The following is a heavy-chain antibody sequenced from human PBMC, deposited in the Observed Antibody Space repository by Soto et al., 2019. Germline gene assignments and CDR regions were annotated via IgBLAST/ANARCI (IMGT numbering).Heavy chain of an antibody. CDR1: GFTFSSYG. Sequence: PGVSLRLSCAASGFTFSSYGMHWVRQDPGKGREWRAHIWLHGSSKYYPGTGKCRSTISPDNSKTAPYLQMNGIRAEEMALYYCARGRYGDYRHHAFEIWGQAKMVT. J-gene: IGHJ3*02. D-gene: IGHD4-17*01. CDR3: ARGRYGDYRHHAFEI. CDR2: IWLHGSSK. V-gene: IGHV3-33*01.